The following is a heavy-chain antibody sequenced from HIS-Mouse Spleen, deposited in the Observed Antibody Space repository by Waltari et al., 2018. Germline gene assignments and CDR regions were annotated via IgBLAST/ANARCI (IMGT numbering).Heavy chain of an antibody. V-gene: IGHV3-21*01. CDR1: GSTFISSN. CDR2: ISSSSSYI. CDR3: ARDRGQWLANDAFDI. D-gene: IGHD6-19*01. J-gene: IGHJ3*02. Sequence: EVQLVESGGGLVKPGGCRGLSLAVFGSTFISSNYKRVPQAPGKGLEWVAAISSSSSYIYYADSVKGRFTISRDNAKNSLYLQMNSLRAEDTAVYYCARDRGQWLANDAFDIWGQGTMVTVSS.